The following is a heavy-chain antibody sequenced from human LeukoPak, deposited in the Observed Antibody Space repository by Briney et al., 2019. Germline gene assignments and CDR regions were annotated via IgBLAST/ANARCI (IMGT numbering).Heavy chain of an antibody. J-gene: IGHJ6*02. CDR1: GFTFSSYE. CDR3: ARVLTVYYYGMDV. CDR2: ISSSGSTI. Sequence: PGGSLRLSCAASGFTFSSYEMNWVRQAPGKGLEWVSYISSSGSTIYYADSVKGRFTISRDNAKNSLYLQMNSLRAEDTAVYYCARVLTVYYYGMDVWGQGTTVTVSS. V-gene: IGHV3-48*03.